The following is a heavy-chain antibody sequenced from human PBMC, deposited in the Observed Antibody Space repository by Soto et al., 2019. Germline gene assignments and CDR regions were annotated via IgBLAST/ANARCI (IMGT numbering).Heavy chain of an antibody. CDR1: GFTFSSYA. CDR3: AKAAYYYDSSGYYPERFFGY. D-gene: IGHD3-22*01. J-gene: IGHJ4*02. Sequence: LRLSCAASGFTFSSYAMSWVRQAPGKGLEWVSAISGSGGSTYYADSVKGRFTISRDNSKNTLYLQMNSLRAEDTAVYYCAKAAYYYDSSGYYPERFFGYWGQGTLVTVSS. V-gene: IGHV3-23*01. CDR2: ISGSGGST.